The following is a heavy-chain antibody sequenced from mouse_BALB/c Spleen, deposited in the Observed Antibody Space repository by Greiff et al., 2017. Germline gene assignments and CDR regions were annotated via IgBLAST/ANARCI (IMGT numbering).Heavy chain of an antibody. J-gene: IGHJ3*01. Sequence: EVKVEESGGGLVQPGGSMKLSCVASGFTFSNYWMNWVRQSPEKGLEWVAEIRLKSNNYATHYAESVKGRFTISRDDSKSSVYLQMNNLRAEDTGIYYCARGGFAYWGQGTLVTVSA. CDR3: ARGGFAY. CDR2: IRLKSNNYAT. V-gene: IGHV6-6*02. CDR1: GFTFSNYW.